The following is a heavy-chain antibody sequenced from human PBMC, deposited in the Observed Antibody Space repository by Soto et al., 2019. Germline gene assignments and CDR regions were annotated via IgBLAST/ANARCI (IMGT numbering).Heavy chain of an antibody. CDR1: GFTFSSYA. CDR2: ISGSGGST. V-gene: IGHV3-23*01. D-gene: IGHD6-6*01. CDR3: ARDLAARPNYYYGMDV. J-gene: IGHJ6*02. Sequence: GGSLRLSCAASGFTFSSYAMSWVRQAPGKGLEWVSAISGSGGSTYYTDSVKGRFTISRDNSKNTLYLQMNSLRAEDTAVYYCARDLAARPNYYYGMDVWGQGTTVTVSS.